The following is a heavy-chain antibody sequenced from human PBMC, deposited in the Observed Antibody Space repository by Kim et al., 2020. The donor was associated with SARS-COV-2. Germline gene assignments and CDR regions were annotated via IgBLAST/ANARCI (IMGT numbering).Heavy chain of an antibody. CDR2: IGTAGDT. CDR3: ARGGPGGYYDILTGASDDAFDI. D-gene: IGHD3-9*01. J-gene: IGHJ3*02. Sequence: GGSLRLSCAASGFTFSSYDMHWVRQATGKGLEWVSAIGTAGDTYYPGSVKGRFTISRENAKNSLYLQMNSLRAGDTAVYYCARGGPGGYYDILTGASDDAFDIWGQGTMVTVSS. V-gene: IGHV3-13*04. CDR1: GFTFSSYD.